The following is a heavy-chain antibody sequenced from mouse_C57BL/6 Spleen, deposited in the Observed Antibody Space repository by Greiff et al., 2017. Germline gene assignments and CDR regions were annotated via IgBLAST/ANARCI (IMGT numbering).Heavy chain of an antibody. CDR1: GYTFTSYW. V-gene: IGHV1-53*01. J-gene: IGHJ1*03. D-gene: IGHD2-4*01. CDR3: ARDEYDVHWYFDV. Sequence: QVQLQQPGTELVKPGASVKLSCKASGYTFTSYWMHWVKQRPGQGLEWIGNINPCNGGTNYNEQFKSKATLTVDKSSSTAYMQLSSLTSEDSAVYYCARDEYDVHWYFDVWGTGTTVTVSS. CDR2: INPCNGGT.